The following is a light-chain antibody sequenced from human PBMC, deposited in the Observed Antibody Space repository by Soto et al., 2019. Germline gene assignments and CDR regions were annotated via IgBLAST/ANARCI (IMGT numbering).Light chain of an antibody. Sequence: DIQMTQSPSSLSASVGDRVTITCRASQSINRYLNWYQQKPGKAPKVLIYAASSLQSGVPSRFSGSGSGTDFTITISSLQPEDCATYYCQQSDGTPLTFGGVNKIKI. CDR1: QSINRY. V-gene: IGKV1-39*01. CDR3: QQSDGTPLT. J-gene: IGKJ4*02. CDR2: AAS.